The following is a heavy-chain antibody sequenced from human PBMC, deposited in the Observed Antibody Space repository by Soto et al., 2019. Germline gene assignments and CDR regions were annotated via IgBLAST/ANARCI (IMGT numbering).Heavy chain of an antibody. Sequence: TLSLTCAFYGGSFSGYYWSWIRQPPGKGLEWIGEINHSGSTNYNPSLKSRVTISVDTSKNQFSLKLSSVTAADTAVYYCARGGRSSGSYYGYWGQGTLVTVSS. D-gene: IGHD1-26*01. CDR1: GGSFSGYY. J-gene: IGHJ4*02. CDR2: INHSGST. CDR3: ARGGRSSGSYYGY. V-gene: IGHV4-34*01.